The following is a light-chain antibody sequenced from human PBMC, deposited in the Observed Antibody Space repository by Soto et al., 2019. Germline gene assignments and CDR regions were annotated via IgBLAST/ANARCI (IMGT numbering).Light chain of an antibody. Sequence: DIQMTQSPSSLSASVGDRVTITCRASQSISNYLNWYQQKPGKAPNLLIYAASSLQSGVPSRFSGSGSGTDFTLTSSSLQSEDFATYYCQQSYSTPWTFGQGTKVEIK. J-gene: IGKJ1*01. CDR2: AAS. CDR1: QSISNY. CDR3: QQSYSTPWT. V-gene: IGKV1-39*01.